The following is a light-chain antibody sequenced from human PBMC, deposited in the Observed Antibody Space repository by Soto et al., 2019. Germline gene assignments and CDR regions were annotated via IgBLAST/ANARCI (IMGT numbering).Light chain of an antibody. CDR3: QQADSFPFT. Sequence: DIQMTQSPSSVSASVGDRVTITCRASQGMSSWLAWYQQKTWKAPKLLIYAASNLQTGVPSRFSGSGSGTDFTLTISSLQPEDFATYYCQQADSFPFTFGQGTRLEIK. CDR2: AAS. V-gene: IGKV1-12*01. J-gene: IGKJ5*01. CDR1: QGMSSW.